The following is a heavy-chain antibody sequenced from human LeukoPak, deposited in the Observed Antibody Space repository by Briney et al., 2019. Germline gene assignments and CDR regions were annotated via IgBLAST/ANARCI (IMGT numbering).Heavy chain of an antibody. V-gene: IGHV3-74*01. CDR2: INPDGSTT. Sequence: GGSLRLSCAASGFTLSSYWMHWVRQVPGKGLVWVSRINPDGSTTTYADSVKGRFTISRDDAKNMVFLQMNSLRGEDTAVYHCVRGGPSTWFWGQGTLVTVSS. CDR1: GFTLSSYW. CDR3: VRGGPSTWF. D-gene: IGHD3-22*01. J-gene: IGHJ4*02.